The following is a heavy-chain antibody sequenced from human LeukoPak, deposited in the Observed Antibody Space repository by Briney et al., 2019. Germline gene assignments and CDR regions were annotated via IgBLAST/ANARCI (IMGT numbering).Heavy chain of an antibody. CDR1: GFTFSSYS. D-gene: IGHD2-2*01. V-gene: IGHV3-21*04. CDR2: ISSSSSYI. J-gene: IGHJ4*02. Sequence: PGGSLRLSCAASGFTFSSYSMNWVRQAPGKVLEWVSSISSSSSYIYYADSVKGRFTISRDNTKNTLYLQMNSLRAEDTAVYYCAKGFYTPAATGTFDYWGQGTLVTVSS. CDR3: AKGFYTPAATGTFDY.